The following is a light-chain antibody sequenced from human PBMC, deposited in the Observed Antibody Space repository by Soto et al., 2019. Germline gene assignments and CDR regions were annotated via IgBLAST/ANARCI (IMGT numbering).Light chain of an antibody. CDR2: EAT. CDR3: SSYAGSRTYV. V-gene: IGLV2-23*01. J-gene: IGLJ1*01. CDR1: SSDVGSYNL. Sequence: QSALTQPASVSGSPEQSITISCTGTSSDVGSYNLVSWYQQHPGKAPKVMIYEATKRPSGVSNRFSGSRSGNTASLTISGLLAEDEADYYCSSYAGSRTYVFGTGTKLTVL.